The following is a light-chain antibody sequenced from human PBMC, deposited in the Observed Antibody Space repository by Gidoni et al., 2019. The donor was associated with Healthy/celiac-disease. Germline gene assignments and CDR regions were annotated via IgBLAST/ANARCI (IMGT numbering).Light chain of an antibody. CDR1: SSNIGSNY. V-gene: IGLV1-47*01. CDR3: AAWDDSLSGRV. J-gene: IGLJ3*02. Sequence: QSVLTQPPSAPGTPGQRVTISCSGSSSNIGSNYVYWYQQLPGTAPKLLIYRNNPRPSGVPVRFSGSKSGTSASLAISGLRSEDEADYYCAAWDDSLSGRVFGGGTKLTVL. CDR2: RNN.